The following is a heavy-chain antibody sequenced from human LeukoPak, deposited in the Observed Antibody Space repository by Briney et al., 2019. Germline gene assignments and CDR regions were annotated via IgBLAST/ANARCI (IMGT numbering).Heavy chain of an antibody. V-gene: IGHV4-34*01. CDR2: INHSGNT. J-gene: IGHJ6*03. D-gene: IGHD3-16*01. Sequence: SETLSLTCAVYGGSFSAYYWSWIRQPPGKGLEWIGEINHSGNTNYNPSLKSRVTISVDTSKNQFSLKLSSVTAADTAVYYCAREWGNANYYYYYYMDVWGKGTTVTVSS. CDR3: AREWGNANYYYYYYMDV. CDR1: GGSFSAYY.